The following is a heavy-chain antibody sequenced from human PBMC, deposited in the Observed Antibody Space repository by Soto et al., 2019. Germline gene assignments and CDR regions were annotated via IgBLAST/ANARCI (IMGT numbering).Heavy chain of an antibody. D-gene: IGHD2-15*01. J-gene: IGHJ6*02. V-gene: IGHV4-34*01. CDR3: ARLTRLGYCSGGSCLPHYYYGMDV. CDR1: GGSFSGYY. CDR2: INHSGST. Sequence: SETLSLTCTVYGGSFSGYYWSWIRQPPGKGLEWIGEINHSGSTNYNPSLKSRVTISVDTSKNQFSLKLSSVTAADTAVYYCARLTRLGYCSGGSCLPHYYYGMDVWGQGTTVTVSS.